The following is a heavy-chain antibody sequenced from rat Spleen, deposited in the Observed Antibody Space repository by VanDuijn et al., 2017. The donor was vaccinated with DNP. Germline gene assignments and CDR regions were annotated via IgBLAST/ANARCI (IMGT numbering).Heavy chain of an antibody. V-gene: IGHV4-2*01. D-gene: IGHD2-1*01. Sequence: EVKLVESGGGLVQPGRSLKLSCAASGFNFNDYWMGWVRQAPGKGLEWIGEINKDSSIKKYTPSLKDKIMISRDNAQNTLYLQMSEVGSEDTATYYCVREDKGVDAWGQGTSVTVSS. CDR1: GFNFNDYW. CDR2: INKDSSIK. J-gene: IGHJ4*01. CDR3: VREDKGVDA.